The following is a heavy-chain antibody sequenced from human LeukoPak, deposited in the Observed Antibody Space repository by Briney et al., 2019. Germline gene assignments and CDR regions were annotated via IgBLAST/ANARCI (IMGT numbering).Heavy chain of an antibody. CDR2: ISSSSSYI. CDR3: ASSGDFDY. J-gene: IGHJ4*02. Sequence: GGSLRLSCAASGFTFSSYSMNWVRQAPGKGLEWVSSISSSSSYIYYADSVKGRFTISRDNSKNTLYLQMDSLRAEDTAVYYCASSGDFDYWGQGTLVTVSP. CDR1: GFTFSSYS. D-gene: IGHD4-17*01. V-gene: IGHV3-21*04.